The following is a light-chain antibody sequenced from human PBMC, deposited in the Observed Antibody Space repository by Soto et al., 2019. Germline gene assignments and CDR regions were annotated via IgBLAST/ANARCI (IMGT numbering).Light chain of an antibody. CDR2: AAS. V-gene: IGKV1-12*01. CDR1: QDIRNW. J-gene: IGKJ2*01. CDR3: QQDNAFPHT. Sequence: DIRMTQSPSSVSASVGDRVTITCRASQDIRNWLTWYQQKPGKAPKLLIYAASTLQSGVPSRFSGSGSGTDFTLTINSLQPEDFATYYCQQDNAFPHTFGQGTKLEIK.